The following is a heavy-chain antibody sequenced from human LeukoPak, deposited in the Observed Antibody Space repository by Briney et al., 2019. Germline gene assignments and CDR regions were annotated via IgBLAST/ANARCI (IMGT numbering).Heavy chain of an antibody. CDR3: ARAYYGSGSYYYDY. CDR2: INPNSGGT. V-gene: IGHV1-2*06. Sequence: GASVEVSCKASGYTFTGYYMHWVRQAPGQGPEWMGRINPNSGGTNYAQKFQGRVTMTRDTSISTAYMELSRLQSDDTAVYYCARAYYGSGSYYYDYWGQGTLVTVSS. CDR1: GYTFTGYY. J-gene: IGHJ4*02. D-gene: IGHD3-10*01.